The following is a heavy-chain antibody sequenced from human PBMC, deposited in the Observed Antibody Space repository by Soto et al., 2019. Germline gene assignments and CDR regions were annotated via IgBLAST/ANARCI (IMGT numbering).Heavy chain of an antibody. CDR2: IDWNAETL. V-gene: IGHV3-9*01. CDR1: GFTLNDYA. Sequence: EVKLVESGGGLVQPGRSLRLSCAASGFTLNDYAMHWVRQVPGKGLEWVSSIDWNAETLDYADSVKGRFTISRDNAKNSLYLQINSLRTEDTALYYCTTCRSSWVESGMEVWGQGTTVTVSS. CDR3: TTCRSSWVESGMEV. J-gene: IGHJ6*02.